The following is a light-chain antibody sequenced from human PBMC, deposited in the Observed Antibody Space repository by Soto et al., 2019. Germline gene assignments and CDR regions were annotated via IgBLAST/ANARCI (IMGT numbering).Light chain of an antibody. CDR1: SSNIGSNT. V-gene: IGLV1-44*01. CDR2: SNN. Sequence: SVLTQPPSASGTPGQRVTISCSGSSSNIGSNTVNWYQQLPGTAPKLLIYSNNQRPSGVPDRFSGSKSGTSASLAISGLQSEDEAAYYCAAWDDSLNGGVFGPAPKVTLL. CDR3: AAWDDSLNGGV. J-gene: IGLJ1*01.